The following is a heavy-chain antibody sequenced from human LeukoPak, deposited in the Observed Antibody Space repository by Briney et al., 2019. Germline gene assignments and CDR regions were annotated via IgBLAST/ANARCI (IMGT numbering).Heavy chain of an antibody. CDR2: ISWNSGSI. V-gene: IGHV3-9*01. J-gene: IGHJ4*02. D-gene: IGHD6-19*01. CDR3: AKGDYSSGWY. Sequence: PGRSLRLSCAASGFTFDDYAMHWVRQAPGKGLEWVSGISWNSGSIGYADSVKGRFTISRDNAKNSLYLQMNSLRAEDTALYYCAKGDYSSGWYWGQGTLVTVSS. CDR1: GFTFDDYA.